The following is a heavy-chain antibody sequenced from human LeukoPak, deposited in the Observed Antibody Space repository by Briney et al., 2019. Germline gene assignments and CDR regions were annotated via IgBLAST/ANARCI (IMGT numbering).Heavy chain of an antibody. CDR3: AKVRDLDTVLGRFDN. Sequence: PGGSLRISCAASGFTFRSYAMSLVRQAPGNGLELVSVISGNGGRTYYADSVKGRFTISRDSSKNTLYLQMNSLRAEDTAVYYCAKVRDLDTVLGRFDNWGQGTLVTVSS. J-gene: IGHJ5*02. V-gene: IGHV3-23*01. CDR2: ISGNGGRT. CDR1: GFTFRSYA. D-gene: IGHD5-18*01.